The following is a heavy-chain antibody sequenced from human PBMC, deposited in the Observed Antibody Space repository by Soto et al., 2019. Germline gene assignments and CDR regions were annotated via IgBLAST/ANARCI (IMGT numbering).Heavy chain of an antibody. V-gene: IGHV4-34*01. D-gene: IGHD2-2*01. CDR2: INHSGST. Sequence: SETLSLTCAVYGGSFSGYYWSWIRQPPGKGLEWIGEINHSGSTNYNPSLKSRVTISVDTSKNQFSLKLSSVTAADTAVYYCARLISTDIVVVPAAIYAFDIWGQGTMVTVSS. CDR3: ARLISTDIVVVPAAIYAFDI. CDR1: GGSFSGYY. J-gene: IGHJ3*02.